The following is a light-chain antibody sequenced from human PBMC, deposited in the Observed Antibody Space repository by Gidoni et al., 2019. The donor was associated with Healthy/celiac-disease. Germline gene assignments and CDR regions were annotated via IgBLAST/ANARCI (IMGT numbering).Light chain of an antibody. Sequence: DIVMTQSPLSLPVTPGEPASISCSSSQSLLHSNGYNYLDWYLQKPGQSPQLLIYYGSNRACGVPERFSGSGSGTDFTLKISRVEAEDVGVYYCIQALKNPQTFGQGTKVEIK. CDR1: QSLLHSNGYNY. CDR3: IQALKNPQT. J-gene: IGKJ1*01. CDR2: YGS. V-gene: IGKV2-28*01.